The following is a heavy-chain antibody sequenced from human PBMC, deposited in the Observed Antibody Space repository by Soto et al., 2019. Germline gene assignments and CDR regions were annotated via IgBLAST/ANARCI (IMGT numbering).Heavy chain of an antibody. V-gene: IGHV3-21*01. CDR1: GFTFSSYS. J-gene: IGHJ4*02. Sequence: GGSLRLSFAASGFTFSSYSMNWVRQAPGKGLEWVSSISSSSSYIYYADSVKGRFTISRDNAKNSLYLQMNSLRAEDTAVYYCARDSPVYCSGGSCYPTLDYWGQGTLVTVSS. CDR2: ISSSSSYI. D-gene: IGHD2-15*01. CDR3: ARDSPVYCSGGSCYPTLDY.